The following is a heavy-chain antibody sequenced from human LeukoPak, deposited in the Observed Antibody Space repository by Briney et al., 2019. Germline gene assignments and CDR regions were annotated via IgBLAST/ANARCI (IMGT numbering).Heavy chain of an antibody. CDR3: ARRAGAYSHPYDY. CDR2: ISSNSRDI. D-gene: IGHD4/OR15-4a*01. V-gene: IGHV3-21*04. J-gene: IGHJ4*02. Sequence: GGSLRLSCAASGFTFSSYTMNWVRQAPGKGLEWVAAISSNSRDIFYADSVKGRFSISRDNTHNSLSLRMNSLGAEDTAVYYCARRAGAYSHPYDYWGQGTLVTVSS. CDR1: GFTFSSYT.